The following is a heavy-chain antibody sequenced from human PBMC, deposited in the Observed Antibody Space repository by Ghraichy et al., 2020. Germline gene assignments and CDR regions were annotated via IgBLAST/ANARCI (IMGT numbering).Heavy chain of an antibody. CDR2: SFFTGRST. D-gene: IGHD1-26*01. Sequence: SETLSLSCSVSGGSMRSRSHFWGWIRQPPGKGLECIGTSFFTGRSTYYNPSLKSRVTISVDTSRNQFALRLTSLTDADTAVYYCVRVSGGIIQDSPYYSQGMDVWGRGTTVIVSS. CDR3: VRVSGGIIQDSPYYSQGMDV. J-gene: IGHJ6*02. CDR1: GGSMRSRSHF. V-gene: IGHV4-39*06.